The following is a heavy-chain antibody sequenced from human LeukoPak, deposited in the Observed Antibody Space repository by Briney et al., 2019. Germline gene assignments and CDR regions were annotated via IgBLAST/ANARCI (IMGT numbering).Heavy chain of an antibody. V-gene: IGHV4-59*08. J-gene: IGHJ6*02. CDR2: IYYSGST. CDR1: GGSISSYY. CDR3: ARHSGDELAVTNYYYSMDV. Sequence: KSSETLSLTCTVSGGSISSYYWSWIRQPPRKGLEWIGYIYYSGSTNYNPSLKSRVTISVDTSKNQFSLKLSSVTAADTAVYYCARHSGDELAVTNYYYSMDVWGQGTTVTVSS. D-gene: IGHD4-17*01.